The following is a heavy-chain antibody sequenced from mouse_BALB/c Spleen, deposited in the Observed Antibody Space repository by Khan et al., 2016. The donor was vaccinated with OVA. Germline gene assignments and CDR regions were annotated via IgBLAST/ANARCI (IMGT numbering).Heavy chain of an antibody. V-gene: IGHV1-80*01. J-gene: IGHJ3*01. Sequence: QVQLKQSGAELVRPGSSVKISCKASGYVFSSYWMNWVKQRPGQGLEWIGQIYPGDGDTKYNGKFKGKVTLTADKSSSTAYMQINTLTSEDSAVYFCARSGYDVFAYWGQGTLVTVSA. CDR2: IYPGDGDT. D-gene: IGHD2-14*01. CDR3: ARSGYDVFAY. CDR1: GYVFSSYW.